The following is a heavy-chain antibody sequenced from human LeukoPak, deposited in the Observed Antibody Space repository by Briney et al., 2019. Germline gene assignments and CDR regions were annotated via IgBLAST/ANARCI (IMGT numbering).Heavy chain of an antibody. CDR2: ISGRGVST. D-gene: IGHD1-20*01. CDR3: AKAASGNWNDVSDY. J-gene: IGHJ4*02. CDR1: GFTFSTYA. Sequence: PGGSLRLSSAASGFTFSTYAMSWVRQAPGKGLEWVSAISGRGVSTSYADSVRGRFTISRDNSKNTLYLQMNSLRAEDTAVYYCAKAASGNWNDVSDYWGQGTLFTVSS. V-gene: IGHV3-23*01.